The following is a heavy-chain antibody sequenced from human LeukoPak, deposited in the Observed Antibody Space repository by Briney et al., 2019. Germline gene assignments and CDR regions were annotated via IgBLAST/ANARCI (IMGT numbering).Heavy chain of an antibody. D-gene: IGHD3-3*01. CDR3: ARGSSITIFYFDY. V-gene: IGHV3-30*03. CDR1: GFTFTTYG. Sequence: GGSLRLSCAASGFTFTTYGMHWVREAPGKGLEWVAIISYDGTYKYYVDSVKGRFTISRDNSKNTLYLQMNSLRAEDTAVYYCARGSSITIFYFDYWGQGTLVTVSS. J-gene: IGHJ4*02. CDR2: ISYDGTYK.